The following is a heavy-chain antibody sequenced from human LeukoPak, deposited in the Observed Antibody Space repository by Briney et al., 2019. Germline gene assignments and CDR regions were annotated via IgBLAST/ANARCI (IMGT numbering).Heavy chain of an antibody. V-gene: IGHV4-59*10. J-gene: IGHJ6*03. CDR2: IYTSGST. D-gene: IGHD3-3*01. CDR3: ARTRITIFGVVIEYMDV. Sequence: SETLSLTCAVYGGSFSGYYWSWIRQPAGKGLEWIGRIYTSGSTNYNPSLKSRVTMSVDTSKNQFSLKLSSVTAADTAVYYCARTRITIFGVVIEYMDVWGKGTTVTVSS. CDR1: GGSFSGYY.